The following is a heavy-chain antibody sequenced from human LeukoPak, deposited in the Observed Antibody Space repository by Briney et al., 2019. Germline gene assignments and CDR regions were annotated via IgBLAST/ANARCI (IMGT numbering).Heavy chain of an antibody. Sequence: ASVKVSCKASGYTFTSYDINWVRQATGQGLEWMGWMNPSSGNTGYAQNFQGRVTITRNTSISTAYMELSSLRSEDTAVYYCARGLTSSGILYYYCYYMDVWGKGTTVTVSS. J-gene: IGHJ6*03. CDR3: ARGLTSSGILYYYCYYMDV. V-gene: IGHV1-8*03. D-gene: IGHD6-19*01. CDR1: GYTFTSYD. CDR2: MNPSSGNT.